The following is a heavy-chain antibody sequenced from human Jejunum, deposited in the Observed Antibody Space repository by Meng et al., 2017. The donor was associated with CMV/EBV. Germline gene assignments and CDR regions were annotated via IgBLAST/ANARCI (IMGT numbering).Heavy chain of an antibody. Sequence: HLLVSGGGLVQPGGSLRFSCAASGFTFSNNYMSWVRQAPGKGLQWVSVIYTGGTTFYADSVKGRFTISRDNSKNTLYLQMNSVGVEDTALYYCATVRDGYNYWFFDYWGQGTLVTVSS. V-gene: IGHV3-66*01. J-gene: IGHJ4*02. CDR1: GFTFSNNY. CDR2: IYTGGTT. D-gene: IGHD5-24*01. CDR3: ATVRDGYNYWFFDY.